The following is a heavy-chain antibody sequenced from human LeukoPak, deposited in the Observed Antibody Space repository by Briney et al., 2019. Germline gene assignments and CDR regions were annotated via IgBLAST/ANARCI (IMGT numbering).Heavy chain of an antibody. J-gene: IGHJ4*02. CDR3: ARSYCSSTSCPLDY. CDR1: GYTSTSYD. D-gene: IGHD2-2*01. CDR2: MNPNSGNT. Sequence: ASVKVSCKASGYTSTSYDINWVRQATGQGLEWMGWMNPNSGNTGYAQKFQGRVTMTRNTSISTAYMELSSLRSEDTAVYYCARSYCSSTSCPLDYWGQGTLVTVSS. V-gene: IGHV1-8*01.